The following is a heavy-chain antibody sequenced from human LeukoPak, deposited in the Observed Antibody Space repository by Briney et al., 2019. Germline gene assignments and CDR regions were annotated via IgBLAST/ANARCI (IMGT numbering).Heavy chain of an antibody. V-gene: IGHV1-8*01. Sequence: ASVKVSCTASGYTFTSYDINWVRQATGQGPEWMGWMSPNSGITGYAQKFQGRVTMTRNTAISTAYMELSSLRSEDTAVYYCVRTPPNWGADYRGQGTLVTVSS. D-gene: IGHD7-27*01. J-gene: IGHJ4*02. CDR3: VRTPPNWGADY. CDR2: MSPNSGIT. CDR1: GYTFTSYD.